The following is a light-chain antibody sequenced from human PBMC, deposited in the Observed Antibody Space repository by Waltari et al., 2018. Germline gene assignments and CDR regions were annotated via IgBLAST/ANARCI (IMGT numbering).Light chain of an antibody. CDR2: DVS. J-gene: IGLJ2*01. V-gene: IGLV2-11*01. CDR1: SSDVGNYNL. Sequence: QSALTQPRSVSGSPGQSVTISCTGTSSDVGNYNLVSWYQQHPGKAPKPMIYDVSKRPSGVPDRFSGSKSGNTASLTISGLQAEDEADYYCCSYAGNYILFGGGTKLTVL. CDR3: CSYAGNYIL.